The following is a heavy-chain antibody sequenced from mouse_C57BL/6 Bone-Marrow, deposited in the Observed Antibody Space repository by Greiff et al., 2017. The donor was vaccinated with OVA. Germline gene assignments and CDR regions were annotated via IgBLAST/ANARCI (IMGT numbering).Heavy chain of an antibody. V-gene: IGHV1-80*01. Sequence: VKLVESGAELVKPGASVKISCKASGYAFSSYWMNWVKQRPGKGLEWIGHIYPGDGDTNYNGKFKGKATLTADKSSSTAYMQLSSLTSEDSAVYFCARIGTYSGDYWGQGTTLTVSS. D-gene: IGHD2-14*01. J-gene: IGHJ2*01. CDR2: IYPGDGDT. CDR1: GYAFSSYW. CDR3: ARIGTYSGDY.